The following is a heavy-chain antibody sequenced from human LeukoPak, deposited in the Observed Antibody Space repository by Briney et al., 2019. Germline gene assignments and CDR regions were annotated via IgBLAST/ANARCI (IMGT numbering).Heavy chain of an antibody. CDR3: ARDYYHSSGPYYDRFDS. D-gene: IGHD3-22*01. CDR2: IKQDGSER. Sequence: GGSLRLSCAASGFTFSSYAKNWVRQAPGKGLEWVANIKQDGSERYYVDSVKGRFTIYRDNAKNSLYLQMNSLRAEDTAVYYCARDYYHSSGPYYDRFDSWGQGTLVTVSS. V-gene: IGHV3-7*01. CDR1: GFTFSSYA. J-gene: IGHJ4*02.